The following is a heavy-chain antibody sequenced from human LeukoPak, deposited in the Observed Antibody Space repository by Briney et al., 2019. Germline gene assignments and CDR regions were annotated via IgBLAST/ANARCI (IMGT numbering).Heavy chain of an antibody. CDR2: INHSGST. V-gene: IGHV4-34*01. J-gene: IGHJ6*03. CDR1: GGSFSGYY. Sequence: SETLSLTCAVYGGSFSGYYWSWIRQPPGKGLEWIGEINHSGSTNYNPSLKSRVTISVDTSKNQFSLKLSSVTAADTAVYYCASGRSYYYGSGSYYNSNLYYYYMDVWGKGTTVTVSS. D-gene: IGHD3-10*01. CDR3: ASGRSYYYGSGSYYNSNLYYYYMDV.